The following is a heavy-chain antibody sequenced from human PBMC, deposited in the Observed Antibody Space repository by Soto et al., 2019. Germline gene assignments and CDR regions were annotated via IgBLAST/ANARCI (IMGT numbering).Heavy chain of an antibody. D-gene: IGHD3-10*01. J-gene: IGHJ3*01. CDR1: GGSISSYC. Sequence: SETLSLTSTVPGGSISSYCWSWIRQPPGKGLVWIGYIYYSGSTNYNPSLKSRVTISVDTSKNQFSLKLSSVTAADTAVYYCARVWGGAFDFWGQGTMVIGSS. V-gene: IGHV4-59*01. CDR2: IYYSGST. CDR3: ARVWGGAFDF.